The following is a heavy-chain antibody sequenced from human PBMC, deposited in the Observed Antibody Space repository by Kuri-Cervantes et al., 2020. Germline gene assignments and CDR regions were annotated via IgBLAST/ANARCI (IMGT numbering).Heavy chain of an antibody. Sequence: SETLSLTCTVSGGSISSYYWSWIRQPPGKGLEWIGYIYYSGSTNYNPSLKSRVTISVDTSKNQFSLKLSSVTAADTAVYYCARGLNYGNSPFDYWGQGTLVTVSS. J-gene: IGHJ4*02. D-gene: IGHD4-23*01. V-gene: IGHV4-59*12. CDR1: GGSISSYY. CDR3: ARGLNYGNSPFDY. CDR2: IYYSGST.